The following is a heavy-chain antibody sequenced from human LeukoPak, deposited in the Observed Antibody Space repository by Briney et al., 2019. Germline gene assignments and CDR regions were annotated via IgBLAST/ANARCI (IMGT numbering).Heavy chain of an antibody. D-gene: IGHD5-12*01. CDR1: GFNFSTYW. V-gene: IGHV3-7*01. CDR2: IKKEGSEK. Sequence: GGSLRLSCAASGFNFSTYWMTWVRQAPGKGLEWVANIKKEGSEKYYADSVQGRFTISRDNAKNSLYLQMNSLRAEDTALYYCARRYSGYEWAFDIWGQGIMVTVSS. J-gene: IGHJ3*02. CDR3: ARRYSGYEWAFDI.